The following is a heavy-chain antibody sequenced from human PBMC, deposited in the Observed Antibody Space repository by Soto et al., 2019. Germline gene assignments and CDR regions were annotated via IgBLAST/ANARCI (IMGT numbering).Heavy chain of an antibody. V-gene: IGHV5-51*01. D-gene: IGHD6-6*01. J-gene: IGHJ5*02. CDR2: IYPDDSAT. Sequence: SLKISNTGCEYSFTSPWNGWLRQIPGKVLEWIGIIYPDDSATRYSPSFQSHVTIKAAKSISTSYVQWSSLTAAAGAMYCGARGGSSSTNWLDPWGQGTLVTVSS. CDR1: EYSFTSPW. CDR3: ARGGSSSTNWLDP.